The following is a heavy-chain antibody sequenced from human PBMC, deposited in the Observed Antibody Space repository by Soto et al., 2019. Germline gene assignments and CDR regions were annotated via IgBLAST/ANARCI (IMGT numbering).Heavy chain of an antibody. J-gene: IGHJ5*02. D-gene: IGHD2-2*01. CDR2: IIPIRGVA. CDR3: ARDLGAGLGYCSSTSCPPGWFDP. Sequence: ASVKVSCKASGGTFSSYTISWGRQAPGQGLEGMGRIIPIRGVANYAQKFQGWVTITGDTSISPAYMGLSRLRSDDTAVYYCARDLGAGLGYCSSTSCPPGWFDPWGQGTLVTVSS. CDR1: GGTFSSYT. V-gene: IGHV1-69*04.